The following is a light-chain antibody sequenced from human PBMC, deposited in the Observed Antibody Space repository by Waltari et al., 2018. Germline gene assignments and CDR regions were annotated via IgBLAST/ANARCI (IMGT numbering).Light chain of an antibody. V-gene: IGKV1-5*03. CDR1: QSISSW. CDR3: QEYDSNPLT. J-gene: IGKJ4*01. CDR2: KAS. Sequence: DLQMTKAPSTLSASIGDRINITCRASQSISSWLAWYQQKPGKAPKLLIYKASTLKSGAPSRFSGSGSGTEFTLTISSLQPDDFGTFYCQEYDSNPLTFGGGTKVEIK.